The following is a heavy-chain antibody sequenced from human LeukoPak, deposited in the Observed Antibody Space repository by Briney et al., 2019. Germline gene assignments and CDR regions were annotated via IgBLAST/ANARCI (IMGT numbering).Heavy chain of an antibody. V-gene: IGHV3-21*01. Sequence: MTGGSLRLSCAASGFTFSSYGMNWVRQAPGKGLEWVSSIGSSSDYIYYADSVKDRFTISRDNAKNSLYLQMYSLRAEDTAIYYCARTYGGDGGQRFDYWGQGTLVTVSS. CDR1: GFTFSSYG. CDR3: ARTYGGDGGQRFDY. D-gene: IGHD2-21*02. CDR2: IGSSSDYI. J-gene: IGHJ4*02.